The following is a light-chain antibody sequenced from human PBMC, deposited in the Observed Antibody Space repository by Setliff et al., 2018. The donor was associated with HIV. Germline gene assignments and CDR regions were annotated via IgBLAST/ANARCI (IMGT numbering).Light chain of an antibody. Sequence: QSALTQPASVSGSPGQSITISCTGTSRDVGSYNLVSWYQQHPGKAPKLMIYEVSKRPSGVPNRFSGSKSGNTASLTISGLQAEDEADYYCSSYTSSSTLVFGSGTKVTVL. J-gene: IGLJ1*01. CDR1: SRDVGSYNL. V-gene: IGLV2-14*02. CDR3: SSYTSSSTLV. CDR2: EVS.